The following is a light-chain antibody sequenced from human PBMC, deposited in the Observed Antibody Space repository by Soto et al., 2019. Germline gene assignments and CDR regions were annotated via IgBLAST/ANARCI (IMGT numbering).Light chain of an antibody. Sequence: QSVLTQPPSVSEAPRQRVTISCSGSSSNIGNNAVNWYQQLPGKAPKLLIYYDDVLPSGGSARFSGSKSGTSASLAISGLQSEDEADYYCAVWDDSLNGVIFGGGTKLTVL. CDR1: SSNIGNNA. CDR3: AVWDDSLNGVI. CDR2: YDD. V-gene: IGLV1-36*01. J-gene: IGLJ2*01.